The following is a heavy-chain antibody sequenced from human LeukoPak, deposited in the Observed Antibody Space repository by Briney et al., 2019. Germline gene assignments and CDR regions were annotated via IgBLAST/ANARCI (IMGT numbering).Heavy chain of an antibody. CDR3: ARLSNDYGDYEGHY. CDR1: GGFIRDSGYY. Sequence: SETLSLTCTVSGGFIRDSGYYWGWIRQPPGKGLEWIGTVFYSGRTYYNSSLQSRVTISVDTSKNQFSLRLSSVTPADTAIYYCARLSNDYGDYEGHYWGQGTLVAVSP. J-gene: IGHJ4*02. CDR2: VFYSGRT. D-gene: IGHD4-17*01. V-gene: IGHV4-39*01.